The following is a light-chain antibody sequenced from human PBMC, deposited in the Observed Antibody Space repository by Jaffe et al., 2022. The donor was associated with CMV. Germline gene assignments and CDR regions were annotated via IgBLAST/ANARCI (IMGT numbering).Light chain of an antibody. J-gene: IGKJ4*01. Sequence: DIQMTQSPSSLSASVGDRVTISCRASQTISNYLNWYQQKPGKAPKLLIFNASNLQSGVPSRFSGTGSGTDFTLTISSLQPEDFATYYCQQSYFTPLTFGGGTKVEIK. CDR2: NAS. V-gene: IGKV1-39*01. CDR3: QQSYFTPLT. CDR1: QTISNY.